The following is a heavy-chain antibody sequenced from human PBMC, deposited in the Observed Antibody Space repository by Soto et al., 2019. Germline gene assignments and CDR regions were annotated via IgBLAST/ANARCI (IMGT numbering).Heavy chain of an antibody. J-gene: IGHJ4*02. D-gene: IGHD3-16*01. CDR1: GFTFSGSA. CDR3: ARGGGSDYSGTVDY. V-gene: IGHV1-69*01. Sequence: VQLVESGGGLVQPGGSLKLSCAASGFTFSGSAMHWVRQASGKGLEWVGGIIPIFGTANYAQKFQGRVTITADESTSTAYMELSSLRSEDTAVYYCARGGGSDYSGTVDYWGQGTLVTVSS. CDR2: IIPIFGTA.